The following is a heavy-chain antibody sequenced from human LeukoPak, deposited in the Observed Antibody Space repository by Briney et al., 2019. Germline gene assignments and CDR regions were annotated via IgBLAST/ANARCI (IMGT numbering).Heavy chain of an antibody. CDR3: ARGSGYSYYFDY. CDR2: IYYRGST. J-gene: IGHJ4*02. Sequence: PSETLSLTCTVSGGSISSRGYYWGWIRQPPGKGLEWIGNIYYRGSTYYNPSLKSRVTISVDTSKNQFSLKLNSVTAADTAVYFCARGSGYSYYFDYWGQGTLVTVSS. CDR1: GGSISSRGYY. V-gene: IGHV4-39*01. D-gene: IGHD3-22*01.